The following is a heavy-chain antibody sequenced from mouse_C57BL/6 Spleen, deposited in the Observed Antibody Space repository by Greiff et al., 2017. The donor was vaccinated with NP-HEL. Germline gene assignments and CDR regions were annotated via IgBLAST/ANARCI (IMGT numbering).Heavy chain of an antibody. D-gene: IGHD1-1*01. V-gene: IGHV1-76*01. J-gene: IGHJ4*01. CDR2: IYPGSGNT. CDR3: ARGYYGSSRGYYAMDY. CDR1: GYTFTDYY. Sequence: VQLQQSGAELVRPGASVKLSCKASGYTFTDYYINWVKQRPGQGLEWIARIYPGSGNTYYNEKFKGKATLTAEKSSSTAYMQLSSLTSEDSAVYFCARGYYGSSRGYYAMDYWGQGTSVTVSS.